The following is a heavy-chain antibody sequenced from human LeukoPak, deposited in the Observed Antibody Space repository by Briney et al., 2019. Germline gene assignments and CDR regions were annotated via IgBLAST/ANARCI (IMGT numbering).Heavy chain of an antibody. Sequence: GGSLRLSCAASGFTFSSYAMHWVRQAPGKGVEWVAVISYDGSNKYYADSVKGRFTISRDNSKNTLYLQMNSLRAEDTAVYYCASLLRFLEWLSKDYGMDVWGQGTTVTVSS. V-gene: IGHV3-30-3*01. D-gene: IGHD3-3*01. CDR3: ASLLRFLEWLSKDYGMDV. CDR1: GFTFSSYA. CDR2: ISYDGSNK. J-gene: IGHJ6*02.